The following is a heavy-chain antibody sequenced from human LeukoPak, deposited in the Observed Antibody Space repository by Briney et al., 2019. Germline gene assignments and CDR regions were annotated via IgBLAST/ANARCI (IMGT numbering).Heavy chain of an antibody. CDR2: IYTSGST. CDR1: GGSISSYY. Sequence: PSETLSLTCTVSGGSISSYYWSWIRQPAGKGLEWIGYIYTSGSTNYNPSLKSRVTISVDTSKNQFSLKLSSVTAADTAVYYCASGGIAAAGTRWFDPWGQGTLVTVSS. CDR3: ASGGIAAAGTRWFDP. D-gene: IGHD6-13*01. J-gene: IGHJ5*02. V-gene: IGHV4-4*09.